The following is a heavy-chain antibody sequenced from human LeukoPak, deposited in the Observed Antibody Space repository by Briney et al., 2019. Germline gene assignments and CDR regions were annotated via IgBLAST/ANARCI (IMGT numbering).Heavy chain of an antibody. CDR2: INTNTGNP. CDR3: AREADRSGSIDY. J-gene: IGHJ4*02. V-gene: IGHV7-4-1*01. D-gene: IGHD1-26*01. CDR1: GCTFTNYA. Sequence: ASVKVSCKASGCTFTNYAISWVRQAPGQGLQLMGWINTNTGNPTYVQDFTGRFVFSLDTSVSTAYLQIGSLKAEDTAIYYCAREADRSGSIDYWGQGTLVTVSS.